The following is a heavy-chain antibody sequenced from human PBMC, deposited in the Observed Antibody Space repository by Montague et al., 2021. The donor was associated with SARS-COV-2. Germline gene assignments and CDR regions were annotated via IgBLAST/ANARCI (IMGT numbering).Heavy chain of an antibody. Sequence: SLRLSCAASGFSFILSAMHWVRQAPGKGLASFTGMSGAGGSTYYADCVRGRFTISRDNSKNTLVLQMSSLRAEDTAIYYCARAPPHDWNDLRSLDYWGQGTLVTVSS. J-gene: IGHJ4*02. D-gene: IGHD1-1*01. CDR2: MSGAGGST. CDR1: GFSFILSA. V-gene: IGHV3-23*01. CDR3: ARAPPHDWNDLRSLDY.